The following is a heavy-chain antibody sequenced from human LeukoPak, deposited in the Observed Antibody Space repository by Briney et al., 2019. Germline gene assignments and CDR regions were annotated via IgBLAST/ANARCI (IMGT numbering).Heavy chain of an antibody. J-gene: IGHJ4*02. V-gene: IGHV1-2*02. CDR3: ARIPQGRWPEYYFDY. D-gene: IGHD1-14*01. CDR2: INPNSGGT. Sequence: ASVKVSCKASGYTFTGYYMHWVRQAPGQGLEWMGWINPNSGGTNYAQKFQGRVTMTRDTSISTAYMELSRLRSDDTAVYYCARIPQGRWPEYYFDYWGQGTLVTVSS. CDR1: GYTFTGYY.